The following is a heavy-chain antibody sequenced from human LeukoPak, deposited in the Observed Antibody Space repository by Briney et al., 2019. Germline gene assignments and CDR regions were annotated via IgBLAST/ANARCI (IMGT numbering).Heavy chain of an antibody. CDR1: DFTFSDHY. CDR2: ISGSGGST. Sequence: GGSLRLSCTVSDFTFSDHYIDWVRQAPGKGLEWVSAISGSGGSTYYADSVKGRFTISRDNSKNTLYLQMNSLRAEDTAVYYCAKEIFSGLLYIDYWGQGTLVTVSS. CDR3: AKEIFSGLLYIDY. V-gene: IGHV3-23*01. D-gene: IGHD5-12*01. J-gene: IGHJ4*02.